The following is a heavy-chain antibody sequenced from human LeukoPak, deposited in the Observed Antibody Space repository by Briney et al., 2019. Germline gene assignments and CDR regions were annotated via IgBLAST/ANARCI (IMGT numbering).Heavy chain of an antibody. CDR2: FHNSGTS. CDR1: GASISGYY. V-gene: IGHV4-59*01. J-gene: IGHJ4*02. Sequence: SETLSLTCTVSGASISGYYWSWIRQPPGKGLEWIGYFHNSGTSTYNPSLKSRVTISADTSKNQFSLKLNSLTTADTAVYYCTRGAGWLIDYWGQGILVTVSS. CDR3: TRGAGWLIDY. D-gene: IGHD3-16*01.